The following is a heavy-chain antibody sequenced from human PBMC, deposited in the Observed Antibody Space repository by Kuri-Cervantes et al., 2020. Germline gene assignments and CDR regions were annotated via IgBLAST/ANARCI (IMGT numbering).Heavy chain of an antibody. CDR2: ISGYNGDT. CDR3: ARASLGGYYFDY. D-gene: IGHD3-10*01. J-gene: IGHJ4*02. CDR1: GYTFTNYG. V-gene: IGHV1-18*01. Sequence: ASVKVSCKTSGYTFTNYGVSWVRQAPGQGLEWMGWISGYNGDTNHLQNLQGRVTITADKSTSTAYVELSSLRSEDTAVYYCARASLGGYYFDYWGQGTLVTVSS.